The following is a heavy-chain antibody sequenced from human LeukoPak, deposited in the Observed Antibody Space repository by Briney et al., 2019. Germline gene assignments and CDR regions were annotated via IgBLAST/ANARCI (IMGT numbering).Heavy chain of an antibody. CDR2: LIGSSGST. CDR1: GFTSINYA. V-gene: IGHV3-23*01. J-gene: IGHJ4*02. Sequence: PGGSLRLSCAASGFTSINYAMNWVRQASGEGLEWVSVLIGSSGSTDYADSVKGRFTISRDNSKNTLFLQMNSLRAEDTAIYYCAKGAYDYIEIGYFDSWGQGTLVTVSS. D-gene: IGHD5-12*01. CDR3: AKGAYDYIEIGYFDS.